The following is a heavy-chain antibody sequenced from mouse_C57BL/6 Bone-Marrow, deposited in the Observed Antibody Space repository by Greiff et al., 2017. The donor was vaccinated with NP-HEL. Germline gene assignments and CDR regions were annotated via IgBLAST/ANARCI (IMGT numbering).Heavy chain of an antibody. CDR1: GYTFTSYG. J-gene: IGHJ3*01. Sequence: VKLVESGAELARPGASVKLSCKASGYTFTSYGISWVKQRTGQGLEWIGEIYPRSGNTYYNEKFKGKATLTADKSSSTAYMELRSLTSEDSAVYFCARSWDYDWFAYWGQGTLVTVSA. V-gene: IGHV1-81*01. CDR2: IYPRSGNT. D-gene: IGHD2-4*01. CDR3: ARSWDYDWFAY.